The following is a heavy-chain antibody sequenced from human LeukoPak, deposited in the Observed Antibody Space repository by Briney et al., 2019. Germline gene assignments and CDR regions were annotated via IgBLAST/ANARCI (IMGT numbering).Heavy chain of an antibody. CDR3: ARADLGSGYSPVDY. J-gene: IGHJ4*02. Sequence: ASVKVSCKASGYTFTGYYMHWVRQAPGQGLEWMGWINPNSGGTNYAQKFQGRVTMTRDTSISTAYMELSSLRSEDMAVYYCARADLGSGYSPVDYWGQGTLVTVSS. V-gene: IGHV1-2*02. CDR2: INPNSGGT. D-gene: IGHD3-22*01. CDR1: GYTFTGYY.